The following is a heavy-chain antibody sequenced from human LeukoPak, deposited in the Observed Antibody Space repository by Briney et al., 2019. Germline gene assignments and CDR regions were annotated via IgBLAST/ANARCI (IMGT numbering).Heavy chain of an antibody. CDR3: ARHKSYYYDSSGYPPRGFDP. CDR2: IYHSGST. D-gene: IGHD3-22*01. Sequence: SETLSLTCTVSGYSISSGYYWGWIRQPPGKGLEWIGSIYHSGSTYYNPSLKSRVSISVDTSKNQFSLKLSSVTAADTAVYYCARHKSYYYDSSGYPPRGFDPWGQGTLVTVSS. J-gene: IGHJ5*02. CDR1: GYSISSGYY. V-gene: IGHV4-38-2*02.